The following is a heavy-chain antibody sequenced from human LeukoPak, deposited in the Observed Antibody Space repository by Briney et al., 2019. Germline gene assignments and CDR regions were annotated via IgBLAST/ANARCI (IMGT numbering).Heavy chain of an antibody. Sequence: SETLSLTCTVSGGSISSYYWSWIRQPPGKGLEWIGSIYHSGSTYYNPSLKSRVTISVDTSKNQFSLKLSSVTAADTAVYYCARKNYDFWSGYYHFDYWGQGTLVTVSS. CDR2: IYHSGST. CDR3: ARKNYDFWSGYYHFDY. D-gene: IGHD3-3*01. V-gene: IGHV4-59*12. J-gene: IGHJ4*02. CDR1: GGSISSYY.